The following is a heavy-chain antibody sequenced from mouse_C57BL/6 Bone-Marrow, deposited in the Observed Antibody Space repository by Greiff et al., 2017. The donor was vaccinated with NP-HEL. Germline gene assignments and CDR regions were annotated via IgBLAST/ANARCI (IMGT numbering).Heavy chain of an antibody. J-gene: IGHJ4*01. Sequence: EVKVEESGGGLVQPKGSLKLSCAASGFSFNTYAMNWVRQAPGKGLEWVARIRSKSNNYATYYADSVKDRFTISRDDSESMLYLQMNNLKTEDTAMYYCVRQGSSYAMDNWDQGTSVTVSS. V-gene: IGHV10-1*01. CDR1: GFSFNTYA. CDR2: IRSKSNNYAT. CDR3: VRQGSSYAMDN. D-gene: IGHD3-1*01.